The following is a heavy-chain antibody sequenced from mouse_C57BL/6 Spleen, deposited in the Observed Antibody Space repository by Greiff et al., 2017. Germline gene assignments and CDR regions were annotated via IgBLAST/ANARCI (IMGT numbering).Heavy chain of an antibody. V-gene: IGHV1-80*01. CDR1: GYAFSSYW. CDR2: IYPGDGDT. J-gene: IGHJ3*01. Sequence: QVQLKQSGAELVKPGASVKISCKASGYAFSSYWMNWVKQRPGKGLEWIGQIYPGDGDTNYNGKFKGKATLTADKSSSTAYMQLSSLTSEDSAVYFCARSGGADGYLFAYWGQGTLVTVAA. CDR3: ARSGGADGYLFAY. D-gene: IGHD2-3*01.